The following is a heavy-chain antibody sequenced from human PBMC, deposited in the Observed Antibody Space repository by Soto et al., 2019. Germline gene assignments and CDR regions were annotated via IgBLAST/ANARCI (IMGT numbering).Heavy chain of an antibody. CDR1: GFTFSSYA. J-gene: IGHJ6*02. CDR3: AKYHDYGDYGINPYCGIDV. CDR2: ISGSGGST. V-gene: IGHV3-23*01. Sequence: EVQLLESGGGLVQPGGSLRLSCAASGFTFSSYAMSWVRQAPGKGLEWVSAISGSGGSTYYADTVKGRFTISRDNSKNTLYLQRSSLRAKDPAVYDCAKYHDYGDYGINPYCGIDVWGQGTPVTVSS. D-gene: IGHD4-17*01.